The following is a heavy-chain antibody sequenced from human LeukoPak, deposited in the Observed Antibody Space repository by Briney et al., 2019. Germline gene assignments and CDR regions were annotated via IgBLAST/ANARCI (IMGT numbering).Heavy chain of an antibody. CDR3: ARDAAHYYYYYMDV. D-gene: IGHD6-25*01. Sequence: GSLRLSCAASGFTFSDYYMSWIRQAPGKGLEWVSYISRGGSTTYYADSVKGRFTISRDNAKNSLFLQMNSLRAEDTAVYYCARDAAHYYYYYMDVWGKGTTVTVSS. J-gene: IGHJ6*03. V-gene: IGHV3-11*01. CDR2: ISRGGSTT. CDR1: GFTFSDYY.